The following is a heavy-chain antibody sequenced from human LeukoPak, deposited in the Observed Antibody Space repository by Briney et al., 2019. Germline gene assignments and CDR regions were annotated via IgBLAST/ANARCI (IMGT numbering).Heavy chain of an antibody. Sequence: GGSLRLSCAASGFTLSSYAMSWVRQAPGKGREWVSAIIGSGGSTYYADSVKGRFTTSRDNSKNTLYLQINSLRAEETPVYYCAKAPSESYYDSSGYWGQGTLVTVSS. J-gene: IGHJ4*02. CDR2: IIGSGGST. V-gene: IGHV3-23*01. CDR3: AKAPSESYYDSSGY. CDR1: GFTLSSYA. D-gene: IGHD3-22*01.